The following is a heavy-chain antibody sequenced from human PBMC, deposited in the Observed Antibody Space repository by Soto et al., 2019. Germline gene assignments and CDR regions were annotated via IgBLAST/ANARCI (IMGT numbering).Heavy chain of an antibody. CDR2: INHSGST. D-gene: IGHD3-9*01. V-gene: IGHV4-34*01. Sequence: SETLSLTCAVYGGSFSGYYWRWIRQPPGKGLEWIGEINHSGSTNYNPSLKSRVTISVDTSKNQFSLKLSSVTAADTAVYYCARDKYYDILTGYYAGHYYYYGMDVWGQGTTVT. CDR1: GGSFSGYY. J-gene: IGHJ6*02. CDR3: ARDKYYDILTGYYAGHYYYYGMDV.